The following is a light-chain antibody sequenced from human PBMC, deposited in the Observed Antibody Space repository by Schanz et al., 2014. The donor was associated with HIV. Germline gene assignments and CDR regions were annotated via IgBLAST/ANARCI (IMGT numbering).Light chain of an antibody. J-gene: IGKJ1*01. CDR1: QSISSN. CDR2: RAS. V-gene: IGKV3-15*01. Sequence: EIVMTQSPATLSVSPGERATLSCRASQSISSNLAWYQQKPGQAPRLLIYRASTRATGIPARFSGSGSGTEFTLTISSLLSEDFAIYYCQQFNNWPPEGTFGQGTKVELK. CDR3: QQFNNWPPEGT.